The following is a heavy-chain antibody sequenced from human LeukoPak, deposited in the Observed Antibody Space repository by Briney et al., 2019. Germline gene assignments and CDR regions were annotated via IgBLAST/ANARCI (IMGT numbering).Heavy chain of an antibody. Sequence: GGSLRLSCAASGFTFSSYAMSWVRQAPGKGLEWVSAISISGGSTYYADSVKGRFTISRDNSKNTLYLQMNSLRAEDTAVYYCAKAEQLWPRVDYWGQGTLVTVSS. CDR3: AKAEQLWPRVDY. CDR1: GFTFSSYA. V-gene: IGHV3-23*01. CDR2: ISISGGST. J-gene: IGHJ4*02. D-gene: IGHD5-18*01.